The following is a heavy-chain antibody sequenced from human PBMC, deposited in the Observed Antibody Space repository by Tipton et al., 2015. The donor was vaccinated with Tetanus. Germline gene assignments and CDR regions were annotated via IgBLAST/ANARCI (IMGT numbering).Heavy chain of an antibody. CDR2: IDRDGIST. J-gene: IGHJ4*02. V-gene: IGHV3-74*03. D-gene: IGHD2-8*01. CDR1: GSTFSNYW. CDR3: ARANGPGSYLDY. Sequence: SLRLSCAASGSTFSNYWMHWVRQAPGKGLVWVSRIDRDGISTTYADSVKGRFTISRDNAKNTLYLQMNSLRTEDTAVYYCARANGPGSYLDYWGQGTLVTVSS.